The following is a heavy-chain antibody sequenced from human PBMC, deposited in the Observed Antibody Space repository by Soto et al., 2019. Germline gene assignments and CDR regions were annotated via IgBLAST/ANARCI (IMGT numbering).Heavy chain of an antibody. CDR2: MNPNSGNT. CDR1: GYTFTNYY. V-gene: IGHV1-8*01. Sequence: ASVNVSCKASGYTFTNYYISWVRQATGQWLELMGWMNPNSGNTGYEQKFQGRVTMTRDTSLSTAYMELSRLRSDDTAVYYCARPVVVVPAATQRYYYGTDVWGQGPTVTVSS. J-gene: IGHJ6*02. CDR3: ARPVVVVPAATQRYYYGTDV. D-gene: IGHD2-2*01.